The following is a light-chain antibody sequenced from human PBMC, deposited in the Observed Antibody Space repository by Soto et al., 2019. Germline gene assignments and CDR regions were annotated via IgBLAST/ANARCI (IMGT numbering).Light chain of an antibody. CDR3: CSSAPTCTPV. V-gene: IGLV2-23*02. CDR2: KVT. Sequence: QSALTQPPSVSGSPGQSVTISCTGTSSDVGAYNSVSWYQQHPHRAPQVIIFKVTPRPSGVSNRFSGSTSCNAASLTISGLQADDEADYFCCSSAPTCTPVLGTGTKLTVL. CDR1: SSDVGAYNS. J-gene: IGLJ1*01.